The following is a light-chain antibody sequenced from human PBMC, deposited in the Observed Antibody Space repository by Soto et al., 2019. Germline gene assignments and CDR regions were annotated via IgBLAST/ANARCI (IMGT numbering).Light chain of an antibody. CDR3: QQYGSSRWT. V-gene: IGKV3-20*01. Sequence: EIVLTQSPGTLSLSPGDRATLSCRASQSVSSSYLAWYQQKPGQAPRLLIYGASSRATGIPDRFSGSGSGTDFTLTISRLEPEDFAVYYCQQYGSSRWTFGQGTKVEFK. J-gene: IGKJ1*01. CDR2: GAS. CDR1: QSVSSSY.